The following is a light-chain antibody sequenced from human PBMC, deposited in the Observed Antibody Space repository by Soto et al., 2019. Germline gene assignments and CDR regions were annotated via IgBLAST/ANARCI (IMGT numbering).Light chain of an antibody. J-gene: IGKJ1*01. Sequence: EIVLTQSPGTLSLCPGERATLSCRATQSVSSSYLAWYQQKPGQAPRLLIYGASSRATGISDRFSGSGSGTDFTLTISRLEPEDFAVYYCQQYGSSPRTFGQGTKVEIK. CDR2: GAS. CDR3: QQYGSSPRT. CDR1: QSVSSSY. V-gene: IGKV3-20*01.